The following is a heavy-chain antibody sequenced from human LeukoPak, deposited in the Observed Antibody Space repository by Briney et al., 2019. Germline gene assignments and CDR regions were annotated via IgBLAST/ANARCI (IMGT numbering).Heavy chain of an antibody. J-gene: IGHJ4*02. CDR2: MNPNSGHT. Sequence: ASVTVSCTASGYTFSRYDIIWVRQASGQGLEWMGWMNPNSGHTGYAQKFQGRVTMTRSTSISTAYMELTSLTSEDSAVYYCARSIVGVRKRNDYWGQGTLVTVSS. CDR3: ARSIVGVRKRNDY. CDR1: GYTFSRYD. V-gene: IGHV1-8*01. D-gene: IGHD1-26*01.